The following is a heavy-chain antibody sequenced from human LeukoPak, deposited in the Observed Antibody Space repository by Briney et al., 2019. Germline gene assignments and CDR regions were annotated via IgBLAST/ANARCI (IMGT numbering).Heavy chain of an antibody. CDR2: IFHDGRT. V-gene: IGHV4-59*01. Sequence: SETLSLTCTVSGGSITNFYWHWIRQSPGKGLEWIGYIFHDGRTFYLPSLKSRVTMSVATSKNQFSLRLTSVTAADTAIYYCARSYYYDTTFDYWGQGTLSPSPQ. CDR3: ARSYYYDTTFDY. CDR1: GGSITNFY. J-gene: IGHJ4*02. D-gene: IGHD3-10*01.